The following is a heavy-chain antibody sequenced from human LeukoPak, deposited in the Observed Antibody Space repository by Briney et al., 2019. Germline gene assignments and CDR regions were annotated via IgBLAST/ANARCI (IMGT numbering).Heavy chain of an antibody. CDR2: ISSSSSYI. Sequence: GGSLRLSCAASGFTFSNYSMNWVRQAPGKGLEWVSSISSSSSYIFYADSVKGRFTISRDNAKNSLYLQMNSLRAEDTAVYYCARFSLVVGAMGYYFDYWGQGTLVTVSS. D-gene: IGHD1-26*01. V-gene: IGHV3-21*06. CDR3: ARFSLVVGAMGYYFDY. J-gene: IGHJ4*02. CDR1: GFTFSNYS.